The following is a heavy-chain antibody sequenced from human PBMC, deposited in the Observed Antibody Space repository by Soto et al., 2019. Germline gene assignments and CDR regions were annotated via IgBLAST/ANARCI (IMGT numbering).Heavy chain of an antibody. D-gene: IGHD2-15*01. CDR2: ITPYNGDT. V-gene: IGHV1-18*01. CDR1: GYNFATTS. CDR3: APLGPCSGGTCCSRHLDN. Sequence: QAHLQQSGAEVKKPGASVKVSCEASGYNFATTSIAWVRQAPGQGLEWMGWITPYNGDTNYEQKLQGRVTMTTDTPTNTDHMEVRSLRSDDTAVYYGAPLGPCSGGTCCSRHLDNWGQGTLVTVSS. J-gene: IGHJ4*02.